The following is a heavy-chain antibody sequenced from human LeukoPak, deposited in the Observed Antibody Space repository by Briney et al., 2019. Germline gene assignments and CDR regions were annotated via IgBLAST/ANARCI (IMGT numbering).Heavy chain of an antibody. V-gene: IGHV5-51*01. J-gene: IGHJ3*02. D-gene: IGHD3-22*01. CDR1: GYSFTSYW. CDR3: ARAPPYYYDSSGYYGLDAFDI. CDR2: IYPGDSDT. Sequence: GESLKISCKGSGYSFTSYWIGWVRQMPGKGLEWMGIIYPGDSDTSYSPSFQGQVTISADKSISTAYLQWSSLKASDTAMYYCARAPPYYYDSSGYYGLDAFDIWGQGTMVTVSS.